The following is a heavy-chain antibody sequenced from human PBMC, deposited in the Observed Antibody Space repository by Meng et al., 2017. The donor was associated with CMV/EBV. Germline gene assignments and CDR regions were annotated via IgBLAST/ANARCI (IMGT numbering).Heavy chain of an antibody. D-gene: IGHD6-6*01. Sequence: GGSLRPSCAASGFTASSNYMSWVRQAPGKGLEWVSVIYSGGSTYYADSVKGRFTISRDNSKNTLYLQMNSLGAEDTAVYYCARVGPIIAARPGAFDIWGQGTMVTVSS. CDR3: ARVGPIIAARPGAFDI. CDR2: IYSGGST. CDR1: GFTASSNY. J-gene: IGHJ3*02. V-gene: IGHV3-53*01.